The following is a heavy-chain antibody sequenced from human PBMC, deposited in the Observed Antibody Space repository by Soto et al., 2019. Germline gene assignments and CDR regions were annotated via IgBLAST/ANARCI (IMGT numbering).Heavy chain of an antibody. D-gene: IGHD3-10*01. CDR1: GGSISSYY. CDR3: ARFGSPEEDAFDI. CDR2: IYYSGST. J-gene: IGHJ3*02. V-gene: IGHV4-59*08. Sequence: PSETLSLTCTVSGGSISSYYWSWIRQPPGKGLEWIGYIYYSGSTNYNPSLKSRVTISVDTSKNQFSLKLSSVTAADTAAYYCARFGSPEEDAFDIWGQGTMVTVPS.